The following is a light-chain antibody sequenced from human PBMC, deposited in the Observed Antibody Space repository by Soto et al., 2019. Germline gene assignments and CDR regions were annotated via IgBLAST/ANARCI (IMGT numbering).Light chain of an antibody. J-gene: IGLJ2*01. CDR3: CSYAGQTVF. Sequence: QSVLTQPASVSGSPGQSITISCTVTSNNIDSHNFVPWYQQHPGKVPKLMIYEDTERPSGVSDRFSGSKSGRTASLTSSGLQTEDEADYYCCSYAGQTVFFAGGTKVTVL. CDR2: EDT. CDR1: SNNIDSHNF. V-gene: IGLV2-23*01.